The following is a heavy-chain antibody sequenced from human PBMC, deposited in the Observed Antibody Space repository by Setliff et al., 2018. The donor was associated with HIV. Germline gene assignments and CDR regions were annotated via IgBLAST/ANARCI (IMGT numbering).Heavy chain of an antibody. V-gene: IGHV4-4*08. CDR3: ARGVNFDY. D-gene: IGHD3-3*01. Sequence: PSETLSLTCTVSGGSISSYYWSWIRLPPGKGLEWIGYIYTSGITNYNPSLKSRVTMSVDTSKNQFSLKLSSVTAADTAVYYCARGVNFDYWGQGTQVTVSS. J-gene: IGHJ4*02. CDR1: GGSISSYY. CDR2: IYTSGIT.